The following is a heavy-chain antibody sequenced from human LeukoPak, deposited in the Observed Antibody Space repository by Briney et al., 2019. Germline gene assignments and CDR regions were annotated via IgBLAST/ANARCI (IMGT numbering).Heavy chain of an antibody. CDR2: IYYTGST. Sequence: SETLSLTCTVSGGSISTYYWSWIRQPPGKGLEWIGYIYYTGSTSYNPSLKSRVTMSLDASKNQFSLELNSVTPADTAVYYCAKDFGGAGSYYCPFDSWGQGTLVTVSS. CDR3: AKDFGGAGSYYCPFDS. CDR1: GGSISTYY. V-gene: IGHV4-59*01. D-gene: IGHD3-10*01. J-gene: IGHJ4*02.